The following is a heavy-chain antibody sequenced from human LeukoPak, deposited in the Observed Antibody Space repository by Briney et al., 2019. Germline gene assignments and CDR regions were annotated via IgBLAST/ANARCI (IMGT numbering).Heavy chain of an antibody. CDR3: ARDISSSYYYYMDV. CDR2: ISSSSSYI. CDR1: GFTFSSYS. V-gene: IGHV3-21*01. D-gene: IGHD6-6*01. Sequence: AGSLRLSCAASGFTFSSYSMNWVRQAPGKGLEWVSSISSSSSYIYYADSVKGRFTISRDNAKNSLYLQMNSLRAEDTAVYYCARDISSSYYYYMDVWGKGTTVTVSS. J-gene: IGHJ6*03.